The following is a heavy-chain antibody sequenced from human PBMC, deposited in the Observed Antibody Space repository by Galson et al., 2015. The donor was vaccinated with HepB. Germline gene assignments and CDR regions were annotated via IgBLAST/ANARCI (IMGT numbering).Heavy chain of an antibody. Sequence: ETLSLTCAVSGDSISNNNYWSWVRQPPGKGLEWIGEIHHSGSTKYNPSLKSRVTISADKSKKQISLELSSVTAADTAIYYCARHGGWYQDYWGQGTLVTVSS. CDR3: ARHGGWYQDY. CDR1: GDSISNNNY. D-gene: IGHD6-19*01. J-gene: IGHJ4*02. V-gene: IGHV4-4*02. CDR2: IHHSGST.